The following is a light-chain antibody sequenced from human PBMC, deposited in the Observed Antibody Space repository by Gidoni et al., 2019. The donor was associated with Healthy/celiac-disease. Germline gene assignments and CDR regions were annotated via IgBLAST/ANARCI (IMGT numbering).Light chain of an antibody. CDR1: HSLLHSDRKSY. Sequence: DIVITQTPLPLSVTPRQPASISCQSSHSLLHSDRKSYLYWYLQKPGQTPQLLIYEVSNRFTGVPERVSGRGSGTDFTLKISRVEAEDVGIYYCIQSIQLPITFGGGTKVEIK. J-gene: IGKJ4*01. CDR2: EVS. V-gene: IGKV2D-29*01. CDR3: IQSIQLPIT.